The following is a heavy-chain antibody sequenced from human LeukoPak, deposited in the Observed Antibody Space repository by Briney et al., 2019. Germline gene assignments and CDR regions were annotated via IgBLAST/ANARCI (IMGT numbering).Heavy chain of an antibody. V-gene: IGHV3-23*01. D-gene: IGHD3-9*01. J-gene: IGHJ4*02. Sequence: GGSLRLSCAASGFTFSSYAMSWVRQAPGKGLEWVSAISGSGGSTYYADSVKGRFTISRDNSKNTLYLQMNSLRAEDTAVYYCARDLYYDILTGYYSPGYFDYWGEGTLVTVSS. CDR1: GFTFSSYA. CDR3: ARDLYYDILTGYYSPGYFDY. CDR2: ISGSGGST.